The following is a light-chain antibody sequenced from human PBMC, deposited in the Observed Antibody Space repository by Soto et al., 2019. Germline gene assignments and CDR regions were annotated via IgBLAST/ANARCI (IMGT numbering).Light chain of an antibody. CDR2: DPY. V-gene: IGKV3-11*01. Sequence: EIVLTQSPATLSLSPGERATLSCRAGQSVSNHLAWYQQKPGQAPRLVMYDPYNRATGIPARFSGSGSGTDVTLTISSLEPEDSGVYYCQQHHIWLTFGGGTKVEIK. CDR3: QQHHIWLT. CDR1: QSVSNH. J-gene: IGKJ4*01.